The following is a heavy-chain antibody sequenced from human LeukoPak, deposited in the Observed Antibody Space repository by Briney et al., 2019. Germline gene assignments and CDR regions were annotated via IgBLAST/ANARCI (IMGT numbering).Heavy chain of an antibody. V-gene: IGHV2-5*02. CDR1: GFSLSSTGMG. J-gene: IGHJ4*02. Sequence: KESGPTLVNPTQTLTLTCTFSGFSLSSTGMGVAWIRQPPGKAPEWLALIFWDDDKRYRPSQGTRLTIHKDTSKNQVVLTMTNMAPLDSATYYCAHTYYDISSAYYFDFWGQGTLVTVSS. D-gene: IGHD3-22*01. CDR3: AHTYYDISSAYYFDF. CDR2: IFWDDDK.